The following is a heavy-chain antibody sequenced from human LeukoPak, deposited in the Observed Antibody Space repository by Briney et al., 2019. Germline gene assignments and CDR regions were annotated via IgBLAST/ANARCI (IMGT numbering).Heavy chain of an antibody. CDR2: ISSSSSYI. CDR3: ATARGSSWPFDY. Sequence: GGSLRLSCAASGFTFSSYSMNWVRQAPGKGLEWVSSISSSSSYIYYADSVKGRFTISRDSAKNSLYLQMNSLRAEDTAVYYCATARGSSWPFDYWGQGTLVTVSS. J-gene: IGHJ4*02. D-gene: IGHD6-13*01. CDR1: GFTFSSYS. V-gene: IGHV3-21*01.